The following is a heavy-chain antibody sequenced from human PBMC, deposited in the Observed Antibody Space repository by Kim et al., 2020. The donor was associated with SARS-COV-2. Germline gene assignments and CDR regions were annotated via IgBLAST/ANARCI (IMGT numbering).Heavy chain of an antibody. CDR3: ARGGRIAVAGTEDY. J-gene: IGHJ4*02. CDR1: GFTFSSYA. V-gene: IGHV3-30-3*01. D-gene: IGHD6-19*01. Sequence: GGSLRLSCAASGFTFSSYAMHWVRQAPGKGLEWVAVISYDGSNKYYADSVKGRFTISRDNSKNTLYLQMNSLRAEDTAVYYCARGGRIAVAGTEDYWGQGTLVTVSS. CDR2: ISYDGSNK.